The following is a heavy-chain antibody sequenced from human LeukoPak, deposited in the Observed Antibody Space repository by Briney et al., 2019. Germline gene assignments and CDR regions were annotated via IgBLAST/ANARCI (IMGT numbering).Heavy chain of an antibody. D-gene: IGHD3-16*01. J-gene: IGHJ4*02. Sequence: ASVKVSCKASGYTFTAYYMHWVRQAPGQGLEWMGWINPDSGGTIYAQKFQGRVTMTRDTSISTAYMEVTTLRSDDTAVYYCASLGPSARDAYYWSFDYWGQGTLVTVSS. CDR3: ASLGPSARDAYYWSFDY. V-gene: IGHV1-2*02. CDR2: INPDSGGT. CDR1: GYTFTAYY.